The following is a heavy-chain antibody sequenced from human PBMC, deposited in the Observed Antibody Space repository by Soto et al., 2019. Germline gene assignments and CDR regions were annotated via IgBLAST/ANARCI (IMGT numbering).Heavy chain of an antibody. V-gene: IGHV1-18*01. CDR2: ISAYNGNT. Sequence: QVKLGQSGAEVKKPGASVKVSCKASGSPFTNYHITGVRKPPGQGLECMGWISAYNGNTNYAQKLQGRVTMTTDTSTSTAYMELRSLRSDDTAVYYCARDGPPSDYWGQGTLVTVSS. CDR3: ARDGPPSDY. CDR1: GSPFTNYH. J-gene: IGHJ4*02.